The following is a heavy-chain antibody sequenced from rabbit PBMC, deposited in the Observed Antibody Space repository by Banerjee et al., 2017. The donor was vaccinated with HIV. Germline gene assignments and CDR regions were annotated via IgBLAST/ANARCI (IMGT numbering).Heavy chain of an antibody. D-gene: IGHD4-1*01. V-gene: IGHV1S40*01. Sequence: QSLEESGGDLVKPGASLTLTCTASGFSFSSSYWICWVRQAPGKGLEWIGCINTGTSGSTYYASWVNGRFSISRSTSLNTVTLQMTSLTAADTATYFCARDLSSSGWSDFALWGPGTLVTVS. J-gene: IGHJ6*01. CDR1: GFSFSSSYW. CDR2: INTGTSGST. CDR3: ARDLSSSGWSDFAL.